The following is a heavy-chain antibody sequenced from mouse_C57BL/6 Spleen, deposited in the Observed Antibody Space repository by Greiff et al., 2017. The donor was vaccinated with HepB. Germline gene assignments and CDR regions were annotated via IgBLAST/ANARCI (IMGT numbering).Heavy chain of an antibody. CDR3: AYYGSSYHWYFDV. V-gene: IGHV1-55*01. D-gene: IGHD1-1*01. CDR1: GYTFTSYW. J-gene: IGHJ1*03. CDR2: IYPGSGST. Sequence: VQLQQPGAELVKPGASVKMSCKASGYTFTSYWITWVKQRPGQGLEWIGDIYPGSGSTNYNEKFKSKATLTVDTSSSTAYMQLSSLTSEDSAVYYCAYYGSSYHWYFDVWGTGTTVTVSS.